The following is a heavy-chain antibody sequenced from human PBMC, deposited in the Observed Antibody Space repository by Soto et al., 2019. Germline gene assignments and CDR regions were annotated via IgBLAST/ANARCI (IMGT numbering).Heavy chain of an antibody. CDR2: ISSRSSTI. CDR3: AISLVRAIIQEYHYGVDV. D-gene: IGHD3-10*01. CDR1: RFTFSSYS. J-gene: IGHJ6*02. V-gene: IGHV3-48*02. Sequence: HPGGSLRLCCAASRFTFSSYSMNWVRQAPGKGLEWVSYISSRSSTIYYADSVKGRFTISRDNAKNSLYLQMNSLRDEDTAVYYCAISLVRAIIQEYHYGVDVWGQGTTVTVSS.